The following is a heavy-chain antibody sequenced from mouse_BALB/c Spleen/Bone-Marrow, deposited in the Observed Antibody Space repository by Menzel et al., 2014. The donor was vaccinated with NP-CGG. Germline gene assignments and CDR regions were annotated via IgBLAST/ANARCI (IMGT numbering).Heavy chain of an antibody. D-gene: IGHD2-1*01. CDR1: GYTFTSYY. CDR2: INPSNGGT. V-gene: IGHV1S81*02. CDR3: TRSNGNWFAY. J-gene: IGHJ3*01. Sequence: VKLMESGAELVKPGASVKLSCKASGYTFTSYYIYWVKQRPGQGLEWIGEINPSNGGTNFNEKFKSKATLTVDKSSSTAYMQLSSLTSEDSAVYYYTRSNGNWFAYWGQGTLVTVSA.